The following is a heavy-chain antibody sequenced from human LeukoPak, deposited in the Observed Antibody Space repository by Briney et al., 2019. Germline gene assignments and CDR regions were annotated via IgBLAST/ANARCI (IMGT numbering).Heavy chain of an antibody. CDR2: ISSSSIYI. CDR1: GFTFSDYN. D-gene: IGHD3-9*01. V-gene: IGHV3-21*01. J-gene: IGHJ4*02. CDR3: ARDLTSYDILTGDF. Sequence: EGSLRLSCAASGFTFSDYNMNWVRQAPGKGLEWVSSISSSSIYIYYADSVRGRFTISRDNAKNSLYLQMNSLRAEDTAVYYCARDLTSYDILTGDFWGQGTLVTVSS.